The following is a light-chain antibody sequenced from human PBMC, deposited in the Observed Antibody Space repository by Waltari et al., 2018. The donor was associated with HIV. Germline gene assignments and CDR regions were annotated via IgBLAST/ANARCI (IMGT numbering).Light chain of an antibody. V-gene: IGLV3-21*04. J-gene: IGLJ2*01. Sequence: SSLLTQTPSVSVAPAKTARITCGGKNIERKGVHRYQQKPGQDPLLVIYYDTDRPSGSPERFHESHSGNTATLTISRVGDGDEADYYCQVWDSTSDHVLFGGGTSLTVL. CDR2: YDT. CDR1: NIERKG. CDR3: QVWDSTSDHVL.